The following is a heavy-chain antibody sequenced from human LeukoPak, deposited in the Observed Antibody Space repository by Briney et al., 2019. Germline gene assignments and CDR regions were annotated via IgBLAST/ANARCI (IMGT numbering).Heavy chain of an antibody. Sequence: ASVKVPCKASGYTFTGYYMHWVRQAPGQGLEWMGWINPNSGGTNYAQKFQGRVTMTRDTSISTAYMELSRLRSDDTAVYYCARVHSSSSLYYYYYYYMDVWGKGTTVTVSS. V-gene: IGHV1-2*02. J-gene: IGHJ6*03. CDR1: GYTFTGYY. CDR2: INPNSGGT. CDR3: ARVHSSSSLYYYYYYYMDV. D-gene: IGHD6-6*01.